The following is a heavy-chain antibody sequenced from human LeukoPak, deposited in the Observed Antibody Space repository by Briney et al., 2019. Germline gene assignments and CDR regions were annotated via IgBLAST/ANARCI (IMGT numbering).Heavy chain of an antibody. CDR3: ATESYGSGTYSFDH. J-gene: IGHJ4*02. CDR2: MNPNSGGT. Sequence: ASVKVSCKTSGYTFTDYFMHWVRQAPGQGLEWMGWMNPNSGGTKYAQKFQGRVTMTRDTSISTVYMELSRLRSDDTAMYYCATESYGSGTYSFDHWGQGTLVTVSS. D-gene: IGHD3-10*01. CDR1: GYTFTDYF. V-gene: IGHV1-2*02.